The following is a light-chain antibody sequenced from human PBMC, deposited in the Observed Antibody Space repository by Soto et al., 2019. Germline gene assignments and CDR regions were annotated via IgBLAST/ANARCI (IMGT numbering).Light chain of an antibody. CDR3: QQYNNWPVT. J-gene: IGKJ4*01. CDR2: GAS. V-gene: IGKV3-15*01. CDR1: KLVGTS. Sequence: DIVMTQSPDTLSPSPGERASLSCGASKLVGTSMAWYHQKPGQPPRLLIYGASTRAAGVPARFSGSGSGTEFTLTISSLQSEDSAVYYCQQYNNWPVTFGGGTKVEIK.